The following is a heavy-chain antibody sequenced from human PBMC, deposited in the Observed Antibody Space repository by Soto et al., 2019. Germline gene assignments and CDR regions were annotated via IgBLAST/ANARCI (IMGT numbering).Heavy chain of an antibody. CDR1: GGTFSSYA. V-gene: IGHV1-69*13. CDR2: IIPIFGTA. Sequence: ASVKVSCKASGGTFSSYAISWVRQAPGQGLEWMGGIIPIFGTANYAQKFQGRVTITADESTSTAYMELSSLRSEDTAVYYCARDFSYYYGSGSLTYYYGMDVWGQGTTVTVSS. CDR3: ARDFSYYYGSGSLTYYYGMDV. D-gene: IGHD3-10*01. J-gene: IGHJ6*02.